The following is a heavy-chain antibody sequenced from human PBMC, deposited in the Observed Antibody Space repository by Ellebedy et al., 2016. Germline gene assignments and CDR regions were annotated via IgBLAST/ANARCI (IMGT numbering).Heavy chain of an antibody. J-gene: IGHJ4*02. Sequence: SETLSLTXTVSGDSISGFYWSWIRQSAGKGLEWIGRVYSSGSTSSNPSLKSRVTISIDASKNQFSLRLNSVTAADTAVYYCARKEGTHWGRGILVTVSS. V-gene: IGHV4-4*07. CDR3: ARKEGTH. CDR1: GDSISGFY. CDR2: VYSSGST.